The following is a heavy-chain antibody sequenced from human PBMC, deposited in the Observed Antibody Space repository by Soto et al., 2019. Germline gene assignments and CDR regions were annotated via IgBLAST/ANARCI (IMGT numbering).Heavy chain of an antibody. J-gene: IGHJ6*02. CDR2: INDSGST. D-gene: IGHD1-26*01. Sequence: PSETLSLTCAVYGGSFSGYYWSWVRQPPGKGLEWIGEINDSGSTNYNPSLKSRVTISVDTSKNQFSLKLSSVTAADTAVYYCERVEWENGTSLDGRDVGGLGTAVTVSS. CDR1: GGSFSGYY. V-gene: IGHV4-34*01. CDR3: ERVEWENGTSLDGRDV.